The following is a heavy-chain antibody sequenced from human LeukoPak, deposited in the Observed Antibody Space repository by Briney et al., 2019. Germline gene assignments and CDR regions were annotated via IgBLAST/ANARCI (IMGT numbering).Heavy chain of an antibody. J-gene: IGHJ6*02. CDR3: ARLMRYYDFWSGDYYGMDV. Sequence: ASVTVSCKASGYTFTGYYMHWVRQAPGQGLEWMGWINPNSGGTNYAQKFQGRVTMTRDTSISTAYMELSRLRSDDTAVYYCARLMRYYDFWSGDYYGMDVWGQGTTVTVSS. CDR2: INPNSGGT. D-gene: IGHD3-3*01. V-gene: IGHV1-2*02. CDR1: GYTFTGYY.